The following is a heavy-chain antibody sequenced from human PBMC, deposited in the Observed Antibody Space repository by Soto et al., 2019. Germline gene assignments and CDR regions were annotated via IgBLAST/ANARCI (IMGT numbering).Heavy chain of an antibody. CDR1: GGTFSTYT. CDR2: IIPIIGII. J-gene: IGHJ4*02. Sequence: SVKVSCKASGGTFSTYTITWVRQAPGQGLEWMGRIIPIIGIINYAQKFQGRVTISADKFTGTAYMELTGLRSDDTAVYYCARREIQGPIDYWGQGTLVTVSS. V-gene: IGHV1-69*02. D-gene: IGHD1-26*01. CDR3: ARREIQGPIDY.